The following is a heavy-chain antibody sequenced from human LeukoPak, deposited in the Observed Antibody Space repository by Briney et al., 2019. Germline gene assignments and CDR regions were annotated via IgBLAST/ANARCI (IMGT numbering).Heavy chain of an antibody. CDR3: ARATYCSSTSCYKPDNWFDP. Sequence: SETLSLTCIVSGGSITSGSYYWNWIRQPAGKGLEWIGRIYTSGSTNYNPSLKSRVTISVDTSKNQFSLNLSSVTAADTAVYYCARATYCSSTSCYKPDNWFDPWGQGTLVTVSS. V-gene: IGHV4-61*02. CDR2: IYTSGST. D-gene: IGHD2-2*02. CDR1: GGSITSGSYY. J-gene: IGHJ5*02.